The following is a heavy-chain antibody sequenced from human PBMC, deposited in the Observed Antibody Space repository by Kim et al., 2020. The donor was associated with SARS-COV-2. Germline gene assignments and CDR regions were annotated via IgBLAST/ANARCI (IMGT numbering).Heavy chain of an antibody. CDR2: IYYTGST. D-gene: IGHD6-13*01. J-gene: IGHJ4*02. V-gene: IGHV4-59*08. Sequence: SETLSLTCTVSGGSISTYYWSWIRQPPGKGLEWIGYIYYTGSTNYNPSLKSRVTISVDTSKNQFSLKLSSVTAADTAVYYCARTGSWYNYFDYCGQGTLVTVSS. CDR1: GGSISTYY. CDR3: ARTGSWYNYFDY.